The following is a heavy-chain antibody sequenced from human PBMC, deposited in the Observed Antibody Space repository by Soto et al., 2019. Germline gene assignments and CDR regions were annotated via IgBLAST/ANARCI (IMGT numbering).Heavy chain of an antibody. Sequence: EVQLLESGGGLVQPGGSLRLSCATSGFTFSSYAMTWVRQAPGKGLERVSSITNSGGNTYYTDSVKGRFTISRDNSKNTLSLQMNSLRAEDTAVYYCAKPPPNYGMDVWGPGTTVTVSS. V-gene: IGHV3-23*01. J-gene: IGHJ6*02. CDR1: GFTFSSYA. CDR3: AKPPPNYGMDV. CDR2: ITNSGGNT.